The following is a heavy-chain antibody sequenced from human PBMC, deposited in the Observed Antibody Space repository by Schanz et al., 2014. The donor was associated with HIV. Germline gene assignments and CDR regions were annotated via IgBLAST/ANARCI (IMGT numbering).Heavy chain of an antibody. CDR1: AFPFSNHA. CDR3: ANEEVPNDY. CDR2: ISISGETT. Sequence: EVQLLESGGGLVQPGGSLRLSCAASAFPFSNHAMSWVRQAPGKGLEWVSGISISGETTFYADSVKGRFTISRDNSKNTVYLQMKTLRAEDTAVYYCANEEVPNDYWGQGTLVTVSS. V-gene: IGHV3-23*01. J-gene: IGHJ4*02.